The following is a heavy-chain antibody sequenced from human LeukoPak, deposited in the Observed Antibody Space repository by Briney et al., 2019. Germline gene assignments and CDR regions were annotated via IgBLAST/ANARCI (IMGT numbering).Heavy chain of an antibody. CDR3: ARAPPFYYYYYYMDV. CDR1: GGTFSSYA. Sequence: SVKVTCNASGGTFSSYAISWVRQAPGQGLEWMGGIIPIFGTANYAQKFQGRVTITTDESTSTAYMELSSLRSEDTAVYYCARAPPFYYYYYYMDVWGKGTTVTVSS. V-gene: IGHV1-69*05. CDR2: IIPIFGTA. J-gene: IGHJ6*03.